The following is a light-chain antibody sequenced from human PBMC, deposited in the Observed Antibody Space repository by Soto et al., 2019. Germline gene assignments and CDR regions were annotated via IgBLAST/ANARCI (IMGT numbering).Light chain of an antibody. CDR1: SSDVGGYNY. CDR3: SSYTSSSTLMV. J-gene: IGLJ2*01. Sequence: QSALTQPASVSGSPGQSITISCTGTSSDVGGYNYVSWYQQHPGKATKLMIYDVSNRHSGVSNRFSGSKSGNTASLTISGRQAKDEADYYCSSYTSSSTLMVFVGGTKLTVL. CDR2: DVS. V-gene: IGLV2-14*01.